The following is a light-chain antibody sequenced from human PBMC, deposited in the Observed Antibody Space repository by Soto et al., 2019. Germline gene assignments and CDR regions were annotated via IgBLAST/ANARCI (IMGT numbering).Light chain of an antibody. CDR3: QQYNSYWWT. CDR1: KRISSW. V-gene: IGKV1-5*01. J-gene: IGKJ1*01. CDR2: DAS. Sequence: DIEMAQSPSTLSASVGDRVTMTCGGSKRISSWLACNQQKPGTAHTLLIYDASSLESGVPSRFSGSGSGTEFTLTISSLQPDDFATYYCQQYNSYWWTFGQGTKVDIK.